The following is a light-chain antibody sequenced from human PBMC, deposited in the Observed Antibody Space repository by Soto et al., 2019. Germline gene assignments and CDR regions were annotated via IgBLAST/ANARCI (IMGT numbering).Light chain of an antibody. CDR1: SSNIGAAYD. J-gene: IGLJ1*01. V-gene: IGLV1-40*01. CDR3: QSYDSSLRGYV. Sequence: QSVLTQPPSVSGAPGQRVTISCTGSSSNIGAAYDVHWYQHLPGTAPKLLIYGNTNRPSGVPDRFSGSKSGTSASLAITGLQDEDEADYYCQSYDSSLRGYVFGTGTKLTVL. CDR2: GNT.